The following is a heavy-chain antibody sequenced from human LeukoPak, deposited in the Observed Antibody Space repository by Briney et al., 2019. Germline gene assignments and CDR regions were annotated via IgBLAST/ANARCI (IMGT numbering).Heavy chain of an antibody. D-gene: IGHD2-2*01. CDR2: INWSGGST. CDR1: GFSISNDW. Sequence: PGGSLRLSCAASGFSISNDWMSWVRQVPGKGLEWVSGINWSGGSTGYTDPVRGRFTISRDNAKNSLYLQMDSLSAEDTALYYCARAPITSPFYFDSWGQGTLVTVSS. CDR3: ARAPITSPFYFDS. V-gene: IGHV3-20*04. J-gene: IGHJ4*02.